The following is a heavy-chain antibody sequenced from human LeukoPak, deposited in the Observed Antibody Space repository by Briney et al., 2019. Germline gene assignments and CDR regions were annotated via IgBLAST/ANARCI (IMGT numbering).Heavy chain of an antibody. Sequence: SQTLSLTCTVSGVSISSGGYYWSWIRQHPGKGLEWIGYIYYSGSTYYNPSLKSRVTISVDTSKNQFSLKLSSVTAADTAVYYCARRRTMVVTAPAYYYYGMDVWGQGTTVTVSS. V-gene: IGHV4-31*03. CDR1: GVSISSGGYY. CDR2: IYYSGST. D-gene: IGHD2-21*02. CDR3: ARRRTMVVTAPAYYYYGMDV. J-gene: IGHJ6*02.